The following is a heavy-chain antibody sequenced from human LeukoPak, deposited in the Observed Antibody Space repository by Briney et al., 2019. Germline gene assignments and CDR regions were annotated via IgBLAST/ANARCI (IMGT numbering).Heavy chain of an antibody. CDR1: GFTFSSYW. J-gene: IGHJ3*02. D-gene: IGHD7-27*01. CDR2: IKQDGSEK. Sequence: QPGGSLRLSCAASGFTFSSYWMSWVRQAPGKGLEWVANIKQDGSEKYYVDSVKGRFTISRDNAKNSLYLQMNSLRAEDTAVYYCAGAWGYDAFDIWGQGTMVTVSS. CDR3: AGAWGYDAFDI. V-gene: IGHV3-7*01.